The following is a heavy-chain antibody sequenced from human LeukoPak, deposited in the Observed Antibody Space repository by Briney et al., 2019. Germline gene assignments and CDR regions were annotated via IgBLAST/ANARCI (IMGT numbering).Heavy chain of an antibody. J-gene: IGHJ4*02. CDR2: INYSGST. D-gene: IGHD2-8*01. V-gene: IGHV4-39*01. CDR3: ARRRFVRGPDVVNPFDY. Sequence: SETLFLTCTVSGGSISSTFYYWGWIRQPPGKGLEWIGSINYSGSTYYNPSLKSRVTISVDTSKNQFSLKLSSVTAADTAVYYCARRRFVRGPDVVNPFDYWGQGTLVTVSS. CDR1: GGSISSTFYY.